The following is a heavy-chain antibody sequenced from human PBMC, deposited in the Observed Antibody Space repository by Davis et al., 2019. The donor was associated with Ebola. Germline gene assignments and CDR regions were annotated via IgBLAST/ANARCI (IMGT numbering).Heavy chain of an antibody. CDR2: ITGSGGTP. J-gene: IGHJ6*02. Sequence: PGGSLTLSCAASGFTFRSYAMSWVRQAPGKGLEWVSAITGSGGTPYYADSVKGRFTLSRYNSKNTLYLQMSSLRAEDTAVYYCARKDDFWSPYGMDVWGQGTTVIVSS. V-gene: IGHV3-23*01. CDR3: ARKDDFWSPYGMDV. D-gene: IGHD3-3*01. CDR1: GFTFRSYA.